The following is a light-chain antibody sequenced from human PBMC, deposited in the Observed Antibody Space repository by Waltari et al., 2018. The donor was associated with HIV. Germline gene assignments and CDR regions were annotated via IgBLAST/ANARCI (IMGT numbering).Light chain of an antibody. CDR2: KDT. CDR1: ELPKHY. CDR3: QSADSSGAWV. V-gene: IGLV3-25*03. Sequence: SYDLTQPPSVSGSPGQKARIACYGDELPKHYSYWYQQRTGQAPVLLIYKDTERPSGIPDLFSCSISGPTGSLTITGVQADDEADSWCQSADSSGAWVFGGGTKLPVL. J-gene: IGLJ3*02.